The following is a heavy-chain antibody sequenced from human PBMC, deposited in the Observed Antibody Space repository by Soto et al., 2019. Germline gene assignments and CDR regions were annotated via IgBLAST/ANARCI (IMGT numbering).Heavy chain of an antibody. V-gene: IGHV3-23*01. D-gene: IGHD1-26*01. Sequence: GGSLRLSCAASGFTFSSYAMSWVLQAPGKGLEWVSAISGSGGSTYYADSVKGRFTISRDNSKNTLYLQMNSLRAEDTAVYYCANHRGYCGQYYHYGMDVWGQGTTVTVSS. CDR1: GFTFSSYA. CDR3: ANHRGYCGQYYHYGMDV. J-gene: IGHJ6*02. CDR2: ISGSGGST.